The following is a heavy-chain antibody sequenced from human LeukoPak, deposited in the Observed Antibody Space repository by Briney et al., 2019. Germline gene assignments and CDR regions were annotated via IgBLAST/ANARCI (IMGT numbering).Heavy chain of an antibody. J-gene: IGHJ4*02. CDR2: INPSGGST. Sequence: MGIINPSGGSTSYAQKFQGRVTMTRDTSTSTVYMELSSLRSEDTAVYYCAREDDSSGYFDYWGQGTLVTVSS. CDR3: AREDDSSGYFDY. D-gene: IGHD3-22*01. V-gene: IGHV1-46*01.